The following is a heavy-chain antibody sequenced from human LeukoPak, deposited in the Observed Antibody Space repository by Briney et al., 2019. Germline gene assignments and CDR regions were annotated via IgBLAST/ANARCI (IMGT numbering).Heavy chain of an antibody. D-gene: IGHD6-13*01. J-gene: IGHJ4*02. CDR2: ISSSSSYI. CDR3: ARDRNSGSWFGGY. V-gene: IGHV3-21*01. Sequence: GGSLRLSCAASGFTFSTYSMNWVRQTPGKGLEWVSSISSSSSYIYYADSVKGRFTISRDNAKNSLHLQMNSLRAEDTAVYYCARDRNSGSWFGGYWGQGTLVTVSS. CDR1: GFTFSTYS.